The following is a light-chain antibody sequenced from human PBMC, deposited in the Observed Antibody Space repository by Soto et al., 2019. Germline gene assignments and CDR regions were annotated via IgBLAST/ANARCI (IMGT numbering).Light chain of an antibody. CDR3: HHYNSWPYT. CDR1: QSVSSN. V-gene: IGKV3-15*01. CDR2: GAS. Sequence: EIVMTQSPDTLSVSPGERATLSSRASQSVSSNLAWYQQKPGQAPRLLIYGASTRATGFPARFSGSGSGTEFTLTISSLQSEDFAVYYCHHYNSWPYTFGQGTKVDIK. J-gene: IGKJ2*01.